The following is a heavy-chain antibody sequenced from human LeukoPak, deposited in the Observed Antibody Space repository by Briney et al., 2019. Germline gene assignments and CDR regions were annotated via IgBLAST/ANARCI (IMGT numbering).Heavy chain of an antibody. CDR1: GFTFSDYY. CDR2: ISSSGSTI. J-gene: IGHJ4*02. Sequence: GALRLSCAASGFTFSDYYMSWIRQAPGKGLEWVSYISSSGSTIYYADSVKGRFTISRDNAKNSLYLQMNSLRAEDTAVYYCARDSSSWYEGSDYWGQGTLVTVSS. CDR3: ARDSSSWYEGSDY. D-gene: IGHD6-13*01. V-gene: IGHV3-11*01.